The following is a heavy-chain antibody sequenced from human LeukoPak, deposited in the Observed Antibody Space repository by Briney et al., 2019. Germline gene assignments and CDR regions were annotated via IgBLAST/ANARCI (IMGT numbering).Heavy chain of an antibody. Sequence: PGGSLRLSCVASGFTFSDYYMSWIRQAPGKGLEWVSYIGSSIYYADSVKGRFAISTDNAKNSLHLQMNSLKAEATAAYYCARARGIVGTTGYYYMDVWGKGTTVTVSS. CDR1: GFTFSDYY. D-gene: IGHD1-26*01. J-gene: IGHJ6*03. CDR3: ARARGIVGTTGYYYMDV. V-gene: IGHV3-11*04. CDR2: IGSSI.